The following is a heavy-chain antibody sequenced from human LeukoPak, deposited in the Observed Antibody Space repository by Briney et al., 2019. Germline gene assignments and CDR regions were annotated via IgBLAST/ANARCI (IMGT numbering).Heavy chain of an antibody. Sequence: PGGSLRLSCAAAGFTFSIYAMIWVRRAPGKGLEWVSVIGGSGSYTYYADSVKGRFTISRDNSKDTLYLQMNSLRAEDTAVYYCARDWYHYWGQGTLVTVSS. J-gene: IGHJ4*02. CDR3: ARDWYHY. D-gene: IGHD6-13*01. V-gene: IGHV3-23*01. CDR1: GFTFSIYA. CDR2: IGGSGSYT.